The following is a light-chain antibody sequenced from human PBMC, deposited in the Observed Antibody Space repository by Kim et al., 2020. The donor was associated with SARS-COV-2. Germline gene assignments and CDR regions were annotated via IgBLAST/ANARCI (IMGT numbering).Light chain of an antibody. CDR1: SGSIAENH. Sequence: KTVTISCTRSSGSIAENHVQWYQQRPGSAPANVMFEDDQRPSGVPDRFSGSIDRASNSASLTISGLRTEDEADYYCQSYDTDNQGVFGGGTQLTVL. V-gene: IGLV6-57*03. J-gene: IGLJ3*02. CDR3: QSYDTDNQGV. CDR2: EDD.